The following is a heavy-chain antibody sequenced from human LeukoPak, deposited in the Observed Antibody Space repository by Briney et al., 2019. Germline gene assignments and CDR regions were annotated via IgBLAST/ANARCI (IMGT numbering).Heavy chain of an antibody. V-gene: IGHV3-7*01. CDR2: IKQDGSEK. CDR1: GFTFSSHW. J-gene: IGHJ4*02. CDR3: AKDPAMVKYYFDY. Sequence: GGSLRLSCAASGFTFSSHWMSWVRQAPGRGLEWVANIKQDGSEKFHVDSVKGRFTISRDNSKNTLYLQMNSLRAEDTAVYYCAKDPAMVKYYFDYWGQGTLVTVSS. D-gene: IGHD5-18*01.